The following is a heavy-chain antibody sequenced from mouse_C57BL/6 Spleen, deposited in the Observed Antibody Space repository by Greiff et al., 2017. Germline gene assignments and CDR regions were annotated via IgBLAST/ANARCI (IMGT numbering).Heavy chain of an antibody. CDR1: GFTFSDYY. Sequence: EVKLVESEGGLVQPGSSMKLSCTASGFTFSDYYMAWVRQVPEKGLEWVANINYDGSSTYYLDSLKSRFIISRDNAKNILYLQMSSLKSEDTATYYCARNGNRYAMDYWGQGTSVTVSS. CDR2: INYDGSST. J-gene: IGHJ4*01. D-gene: IGHD2-1*01. V-gene: IGHV5-16*01. CDR3: ARNGNRYAMDY.